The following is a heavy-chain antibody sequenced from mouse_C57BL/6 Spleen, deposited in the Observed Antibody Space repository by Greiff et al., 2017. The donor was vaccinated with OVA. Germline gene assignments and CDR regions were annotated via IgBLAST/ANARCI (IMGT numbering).Heavy chain of an antibody. V-gene: IGHV2-2*01. D-gene: IGHD1-1*02. CDR1: GFSLTSYG. CDR3: AIKVDGAMDY. CDR2: IWSGGST. J-gene: IGHJ4*01. Sequence: QVHVKQSGPGLVQPSQSLSITCTVSGFSLTSYGVHWVRQSPGKGLEWLGVIWSGGSTDYNAAFISRLSISKDNSKSQVFFKMNSLHADDTAIYYCAIKVDGAMDYWGQGTSVTVSS.